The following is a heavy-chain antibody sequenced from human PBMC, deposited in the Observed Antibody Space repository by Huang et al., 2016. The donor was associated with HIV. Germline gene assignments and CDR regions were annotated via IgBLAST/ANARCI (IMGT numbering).Heavy chain of an antibody. CDR2: IFTSGIP. Sequence: QVQLQESGPGLVKPSQTLSLTCNVSGGSISSGDFYWAWLRQPAGRGLEWVGQIFTSGIPNYNPSLKRRVTIALDSSKNHFSLKLSSVTAADTAMYFCANSPWCSGASCLFRYFDLWGRGTLVTVSS. D-gene: IGHD2-15*01. J-gene: IGHJ2*01. V-gene: IGHV4-61*09. CDR1: GGSISSGDFY. CDR3: ANSPWCSGASCLFRYFDL.